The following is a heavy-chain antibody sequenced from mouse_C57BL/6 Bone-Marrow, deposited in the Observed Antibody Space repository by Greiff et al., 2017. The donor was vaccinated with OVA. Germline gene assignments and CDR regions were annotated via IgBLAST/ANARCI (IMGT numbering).Heavy chain of an antibody. CDR1: GFTFSSYA. V-gene: IGHV5-4*01. Sequence: EVQGVESGGGLVKPGGSLKLSCAASGFTFSSYAMSWVRQTPEKRLEWVATISDGGSYTYYPDNVKGRFTISRDNAKNNLYLQMSHLKSEDTAMYYCARDKEGYDYDDYYAMDYWGQGTSVTVSS. J-gene: IGHJ4*01. D-gene: IGHD2-4*01. CDR3: ARDKEGYDYDDYYAMDY. CDR2: ISDGGSYT.